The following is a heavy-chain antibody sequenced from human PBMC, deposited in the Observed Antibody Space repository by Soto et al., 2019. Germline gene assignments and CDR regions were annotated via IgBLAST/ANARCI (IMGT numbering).Heavy chain of an antibody. CDR3: ARVPTVAGLYYYYGIDV. J-gene: IGHJ6*02. D-gene: IGHD6-19*01. CDR1: GGSFSGYY. V-gene: IGHV4-34*01. CDR2: INHSGST. Sequence: PSETLSLTCAVYGGSFSGYYWSWIRQPPGKGLEWIGEINHSGSTNYNPSLKSRVTISVDTSKNQFSLKLSSVTAADTAVYYCARVPTVAGLYYYYGIDVWGQGTTVTVSS.